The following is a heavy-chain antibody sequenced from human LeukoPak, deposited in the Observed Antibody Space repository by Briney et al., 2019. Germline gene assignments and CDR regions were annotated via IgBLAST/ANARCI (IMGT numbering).Heavy chain of an antibody. J-gene: IGHJ6*04. Sequence: GGSLRLSCAASGFTFSSYEMNWVRQAPGKGLEWVSYISSSGSTIYYADSVKGRFTISRDNAKNSLYLQMNSLRAEDTAVYYCARAPGYYYYGMDVGGKGTTVTVSS. CDR2: ISSSGSTI. CDR1: GFTFSSYE. CDR3: ARAPGYYYYGMDV. V-gene: IGHV3-48*03.